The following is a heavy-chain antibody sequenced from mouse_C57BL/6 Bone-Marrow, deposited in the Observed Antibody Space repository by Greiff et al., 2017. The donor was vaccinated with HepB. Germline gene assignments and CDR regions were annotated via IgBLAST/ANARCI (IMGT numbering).Heavy chain of an antibody. CDR2: IWRGGST. J-gene: IGHJ4*01. CDR3: AKNCDDYDAMDY. Sequence: VKLMESGPGLVQPSQSLSITCTVSGFSLTSYGVHWVRQSPGKGLEWLGVIWRGGSTDYNAAFMSRLSITKDNSKSQVFFKMNSLQADDTAIYYCAKNCDDYDAMDYWGQGTSVTVSS. D-gene: IGHD2-3*01. CDR1: GFSLTSYG. V-gene: IGHV2-5*01.